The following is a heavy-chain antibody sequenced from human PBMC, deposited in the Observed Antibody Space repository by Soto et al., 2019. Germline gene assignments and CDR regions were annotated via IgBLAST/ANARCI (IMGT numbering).Heavy chain of an antibody. CDR3: TTDLYYDYIWGSYRHFDY. Sequence: GVSLRLSCAASGFTFSNAWMSWVRQAPGKGLEWVGRIKSKTDGGTTDYAAPVKGRFTISRDDSKNTLYLQMNSLKTEDTAVYYCTTDLYYDYIWGSYRHFDYWGQGTLVTVSS. D-gene: IGHD3-16*02. CDR1: GFTFSNAW. CDR2: IKSKTDGGTT. J-gene: IGHJ4*02. V-gene: IGHV3-15*01.